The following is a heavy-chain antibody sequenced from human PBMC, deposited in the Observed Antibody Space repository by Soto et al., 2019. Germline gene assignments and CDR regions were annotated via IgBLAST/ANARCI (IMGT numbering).Heavy chain of an antibody. V-gene: IGHV1-2*02. CDR1: GYRFADYY. CDR3: ARDPLPQWWFDP. D-gene: IGHD6-19*01. J-gene: IGHJ5*02. Sequence: QLQLVQSGAAVKKPGASVKVSCKASGYRFADYYMAWVRQAPGHGLEWMGWINPDSGDTNYAQKFQGRVTMTRDTSIYTVSMELSSLRSDDTAVYYCARDPLPQWWFDPWGQGTLVTVSS. CDR2: INPDSGDT.